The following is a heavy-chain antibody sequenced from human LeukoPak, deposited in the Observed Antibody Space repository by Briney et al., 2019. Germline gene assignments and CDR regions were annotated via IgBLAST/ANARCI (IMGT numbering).Heavy chain of an antibody. D-gene: IGHD6-6*01. CDR2: ISWNSGSI. J-gene: IGHJ4*02. CDR1: GFTFDDYA. Sequence: PGGSLRLSCAASGFTFDDYAMHWVRQAPGKGLEWVSGISWNSGSIGYADSVKGRFTISRDNAKNSLYLQMNSLRAEDTALYYCAKAPEYSSSSPEESYFDYWGQGTLVTVSS. CDR3: AKAPEYSSSSPEESYFDY. V-gene: IGHV3-9*01.